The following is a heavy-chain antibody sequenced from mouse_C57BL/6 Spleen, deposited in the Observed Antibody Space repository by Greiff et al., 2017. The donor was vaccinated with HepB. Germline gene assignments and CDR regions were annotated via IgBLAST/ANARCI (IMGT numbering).Heavy chain of an antibody. J-gene: IGHJ1*03. Sequence: EVQRVESGPELVKPGASVKIPCKASGYTFTDYNMDWVKQSHGKSLEWIGDINPNNGGTIYNQKFKGKATLTVDKSSSTAYMELRSLTSEDTAVYYCARRGYPYWYFDVWGTGTTVTVSS. D-gene: IGHD2-14*01. CDR1: GYTFTDYN. V-gene: IGHV1-18*01. CDR3: ARRGYPYWYFDV. CDR2: INPNNGGT.